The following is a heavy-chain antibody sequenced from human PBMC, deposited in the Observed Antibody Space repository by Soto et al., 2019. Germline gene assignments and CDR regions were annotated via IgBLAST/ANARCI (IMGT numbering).Heavy chain of an antibody. CDR2: IYSGGST. CDR1: GFTVSSNY. D-gene: IGHD2-2*01. Sequence: GGSLRLSCAASGFTVSSNYMSWVRQAPGKGLEWVSVIYSGGSTYYADSVKGRFTISRDNSKNTLYLQMNSLRAEDTAVYYCARGNCCSSTSEKYYYYYYGMDVWGQGTTVTVSS. CDR3: ARGNCCSSTSEKYYYYYYGMDV. V-gene: IGHV3-53*01. J-gene: IGHJ6*02.